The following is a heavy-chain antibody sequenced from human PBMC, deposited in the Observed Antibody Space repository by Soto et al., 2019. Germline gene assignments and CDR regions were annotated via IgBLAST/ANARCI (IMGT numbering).Heavy chain of an antibody. D-gene: IGHD7-27*01. V-gene: IGHV3-23*01. CDR2: STGSGGRT. J-gene: IGHJ6*02. CDR1: GFTFSSYA. Sequence: EVQLLESGGGLVQPGGSLRLSCAASGFTFSSYAMSWVRQAPGKGLEWVSASTGSGGRTYYADSVKGRFTISRDNSKNPLYLQMNSLRAEDTAVDYCAKGLTGAPYYAMDVWGQGTTVTVSS. CDR3: AKGLTGAPYYAMDV.